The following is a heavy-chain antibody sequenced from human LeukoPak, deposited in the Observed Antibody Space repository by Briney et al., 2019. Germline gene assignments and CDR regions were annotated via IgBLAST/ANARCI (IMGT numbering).Heavy chain of an antibody. CDR2: IWYDGSNK. CDR1: GFTFSSYG. J-gene: IGHJ4*02. D-gene: IGHD3-22*01. V-gene: IGHV3-33*06. Sequence: GGSLRLSCAASGFTFSSYGMHWVRQAPGKGLEWVAVIWYDGSNKYYADSVKGRFTISRDNSKNTLYLQMNSLRAEDTAVYYCAKTPCYDSSGYYFDYWRQGTLVTVSS. CDR3: AKTPCYDSSGYYFDY.